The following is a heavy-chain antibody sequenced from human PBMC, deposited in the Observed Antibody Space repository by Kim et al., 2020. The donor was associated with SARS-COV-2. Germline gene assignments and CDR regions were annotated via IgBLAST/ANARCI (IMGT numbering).Heavy chain of an antibody. CDR3: ARDKVVPAAIDYYYGMDV. CDR2: ISSSGSTI. V-gene: IGHV3-48*03. J-gene: IGHJ6*02. D-gene: IGHD2-2*01. CDR1: GFTFSSYE. Sequence: GGSLRLSCAASGFTFSSYEMNWVRQAPGKGLEWVSYISSSGSTIYYADSVKGRFTISRDNAKNSLYLQMNSLRAEDTAVYYCARDKVVPAAIDYYYGMDVWGQGTTVTVSS.